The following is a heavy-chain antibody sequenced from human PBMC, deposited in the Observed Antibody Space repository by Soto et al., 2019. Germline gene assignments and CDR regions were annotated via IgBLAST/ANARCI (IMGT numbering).Heavy chain of an antibody. Sequence: GGSLRLSCAASGFTFSSYAMSWVRQAPGKGLEWVSAISGSGGSTYYADSVKGRFTISRDNSKNTLYLQMNSLRAEDTAVYYCAKDGGSGSYYLGFFDYWGQGTLVTVSS. J-gene: IGHJ4*02. CDR3: AKDGGSGSYYLGFFDY. CDR2: ISGSGGST. CDR1: GFTFSSYA. D-gene: IGHD1-26*01. V-gene: IGHV3-23*01.